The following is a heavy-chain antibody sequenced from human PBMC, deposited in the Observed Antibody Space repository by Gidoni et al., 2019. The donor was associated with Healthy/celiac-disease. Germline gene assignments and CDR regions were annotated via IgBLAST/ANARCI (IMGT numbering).Heavy chain of an antibody. CDR2: IYPGDSDT. CDR3: ARVKYPLSAQDAFDI. J-gene: IGHJ3*02. D-gene: IGHD2-2*01. CDR1: GYSFTSYW. V-gene: IGHV5-51*01. Sequence: EVQLVQSGAEVKKPGESLKLSCKGSGYSFTSYWIGWVRQMPGKGLEWMGIIYPGDSDTRYSPSFQGQVTISADKSISTAYLQWSSLKASDTAMYYCARVKYPLSAQDAFDIWGQGTMVTVSS.